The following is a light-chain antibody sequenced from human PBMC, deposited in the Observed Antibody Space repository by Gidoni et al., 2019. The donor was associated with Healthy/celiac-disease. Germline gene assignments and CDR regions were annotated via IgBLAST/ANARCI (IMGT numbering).Light chain of an antibody. CDR3: QQLNSYPLT. V-gene: IGKV1-9*01. J-gene: IGKJ4*01. CDR2: AAS. Sequence: DIQLTQSPSFLSASVGDRVTITFRSSQGISSYLAWYQQKPGKAPKLLIYAASTLQSGVPSRFSGSGSGTEFTITISSLQPEDFATYYCQQLNSYPLTFGGGTKVEIK. CDR1: QGISSY.